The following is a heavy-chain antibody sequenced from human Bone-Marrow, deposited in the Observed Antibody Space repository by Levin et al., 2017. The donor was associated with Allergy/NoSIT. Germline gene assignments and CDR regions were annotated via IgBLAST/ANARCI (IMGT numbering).Heavy chain of an antibody. Sequence: SVKVSCKASGVTFSSYSITWVRQAPGQGLEWMGRIIPILRIANYTQKFQDRVTITADESTGTGYMELRSLRSEDTAIYYCARDLLDDDFWSGFHYWGQGTLVTVSS. D-gene: IGHD3-3*01. J-gene: IGHJ4*02. CDR2: IIPILRIA. CDR1: GVTFSSYS. CDR3: ARDLLDDDFWSGFHY. V-gene: IGHV1-69*04.